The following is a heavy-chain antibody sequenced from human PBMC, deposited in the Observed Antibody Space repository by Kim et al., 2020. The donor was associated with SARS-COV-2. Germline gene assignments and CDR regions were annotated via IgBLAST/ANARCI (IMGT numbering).Heavy chain of an antibody. CDR2: LIPLFGTA. J-gene: IGHJ4*02. CDR1: GGTFSSYA. V-gene: IGHV1-69*13. D-gene: IGHD3-10*01. CDR3: ARVSQAQGLWFGELYFDY. Sequence: SVKVSCKASGGTFSSYAISWVRQAPGPGLAWMGGLIPLFGTANYAQKFQGRVTITADESTSTAYMELSSLRSEDTAVYYCARVSQAQGLWFGELYFDYWGQGTLVTVSS.